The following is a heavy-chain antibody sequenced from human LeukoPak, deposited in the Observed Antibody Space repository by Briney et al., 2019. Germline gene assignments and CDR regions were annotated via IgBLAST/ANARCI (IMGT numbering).Heavy chain of an antibody. V-gene: IGHV1-2*02. D-gene: IGHD6-13*01. J-gene: IGHJ4*02. CDR2: ISPNSSDT. CDR1: LYSFSDYF. CDR3: ARVKWGDSSSSYVDY. Sequence: AAVKDSCEASLYSFSDYFGHWVRQPPGRGREWVGCISPNSSDTNYARKVQGRVAITTNTSINTAYMDLTSLTSEDTAVYYCARVKWGDSSSSYVDYWGQGTLVTVSS.